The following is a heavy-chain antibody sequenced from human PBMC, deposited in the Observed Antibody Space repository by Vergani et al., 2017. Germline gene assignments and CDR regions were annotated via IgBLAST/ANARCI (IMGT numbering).Heavy chain of an antibody. CDR1: GGSISSSNW. D-gene: IGHD6-19*01. Sequence: QVQLQESGPGLVKPSGTLSLTCAVSGGSISSSNWWSWVRQPPGKGLGWIGEIYHSGSTNYNPSLKSRVTISVDKTTNQFSLKLSAVTAADTAVYYCARWGGAAVADHWGQGTLVTVSS. J-gene: IGHJ4*02. V-gene: IGHV4-4*02. CDR2: IYHSGST. CDR3: ARWGGAAVADH.